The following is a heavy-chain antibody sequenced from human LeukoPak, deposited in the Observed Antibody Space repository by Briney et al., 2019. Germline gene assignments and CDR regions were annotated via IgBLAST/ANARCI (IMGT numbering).Heavy chain of an antibody. Sequence: SETLSLTCTVSGGSISSGGYYWSWIRQHPGKGLEWIGYIYYSGSTYYNPSLKSRVTISVDTSKNQFSLKLSSVTAADTAVYYCARVQAAYYYGMDVWGKGTTVTVSS. CDR2: IYYSGST. CDR3: ARVQAAYYYGMDV. CDR1: GGSISSGGYY. V-gene: IGHV4-31*03. J-gene: IGHJ6*04. D-gene: IGHD6-25*01.